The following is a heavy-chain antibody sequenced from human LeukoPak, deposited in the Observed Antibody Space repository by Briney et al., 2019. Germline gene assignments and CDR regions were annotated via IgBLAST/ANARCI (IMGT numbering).Heavy chain of an antibody. CDR1: GYTFTSYG. D-gene: IGHD2-15*01. Sequence: ASVKVSCKASGYTFTSYGISWVRQAPGQGLEWMGGIIPIFGTANYAQKFQGRVTITADESTSTAYMELSSLRSEDTAVYYCARSHFYCSGGSCYSFWFDPWGQGTLVTVSS. J-gene: IGHJ5*02. CDR2: IIPIFGTA. CDR3: ARSHFYCSGGSCYSFWFDP. V-gene: IGHV1-69*13.